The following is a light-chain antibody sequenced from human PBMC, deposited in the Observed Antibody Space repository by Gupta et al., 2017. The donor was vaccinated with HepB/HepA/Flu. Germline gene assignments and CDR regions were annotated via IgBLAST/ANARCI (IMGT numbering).Light chain of an antibody. V-gene: IGKV1-5*03. CDR1: QSISSW. J-gene: IGKJ1*01. CDR2: KAS. CDR3: QQDNISSMS. Sequence: DIQMTQSPSTLSASVGDRVTITCRASQSISSWLPWFQQKPGKAPRLLIYKASSANSGVPSRFGGSWSGTEFTLTISIQQPDDFAIYYCQQDNISSMSFGQGTKVDIK.